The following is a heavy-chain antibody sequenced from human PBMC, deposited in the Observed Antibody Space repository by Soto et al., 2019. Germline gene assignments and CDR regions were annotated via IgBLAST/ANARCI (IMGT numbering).Heavy chain of an antibody. CDR2: INHSGST. J-gene: IGHJ5*02. CDR3: ARVIAAAGNRLDP. CDR1: GGSFSGYY. Sequence: SETLSLTCAVYGGSFSGYYWSWIRQHPGKGLEWIGEINHSGSTNYNPSLKSRVTISVDKSKNQLSLKLSYVTAADMAVYYCARVIAAAGNRLDPWGQGTLVTVS. D-gene: IGHD6-13*01. V-gene: IGHV4-34*01.